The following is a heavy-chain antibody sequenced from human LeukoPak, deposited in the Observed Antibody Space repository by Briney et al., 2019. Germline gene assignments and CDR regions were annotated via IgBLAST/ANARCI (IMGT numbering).Heavy chain of an antibody. CDR3: TAYQLLDAYYYYGMDV. V-gene: IGHV3-15*01. CDR1: GFTFSGYS. Sequence: PGGSLRLSCAASGFTFSGYSMNWVRQAPGKGLEWVGRIKSKTDGGTTDYAAPVKGRFTISRDDSKNTLYLQMNSLKTEDTAVYYCTAYQLLDAYYYYGMDVWGQGTTVTVSS. CDR2: IKSKTDGGTT. J-gene: IGHJ6*02. D-gene: IGHD2-2*01.